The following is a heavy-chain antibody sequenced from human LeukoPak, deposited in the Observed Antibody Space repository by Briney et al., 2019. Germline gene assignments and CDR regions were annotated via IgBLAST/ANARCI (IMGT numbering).Heavy chain of an antibody. CDR2: INPNSGGT. V-gene: IGHV1-2*02. Sequence: GASVKVSCKASGYTFTGYYMHWVRQAPGQGLEWMGWINPNSGGTNYAQKFQGRVTMTRDTSISTAYMELSRLRSDDTAVYYCARDPRSSGWYTNYYYYYMDVWGKGTTVTISS. CDR3: ARDPRSSGWYTNYYYYYMDV. CDR1: GYTFTGYY. D-gene: IGHD6-19*01. J-gene: IGHJ6*03.